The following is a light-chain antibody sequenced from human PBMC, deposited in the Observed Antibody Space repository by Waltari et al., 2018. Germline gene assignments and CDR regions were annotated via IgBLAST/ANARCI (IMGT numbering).Light chain of an antibody. Sequence: EIVMTQSPATLSVSPGDRATLSCRASQNVSSNLAWYQQNPGQAPRLLIYDVSTKATGIPARFSGSGSGTDYTLTISSLQSEDFAVYYWQQYNNWAKLTFGGGTTVDIK. CDR3: QQYNNWAKLT. CDR2: DVS. V-gene: IGKV3-15*01. CDR1: QNVSSN. J-gene: IGKJ4*01.